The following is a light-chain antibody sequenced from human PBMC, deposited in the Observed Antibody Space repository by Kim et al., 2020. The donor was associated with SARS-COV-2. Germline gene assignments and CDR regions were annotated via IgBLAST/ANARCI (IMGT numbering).Light chain of an antibody. CDR1: NIGSKS. Sequence: SYELTQPPSVSVAAGKTARITCGGNNIGSKSVHWYQQKPGQAPVLVIYYDSDRPSGIPERFSGSNSGNTATLTISRVEAGDEADYYCQVWDSSSDHYVFGIGTKVTVL. CDR3: QVWDSSSDHYV. V-gene: IGLV3-21*04. CDR2: YDS. J-gene: IGLJ1*01.